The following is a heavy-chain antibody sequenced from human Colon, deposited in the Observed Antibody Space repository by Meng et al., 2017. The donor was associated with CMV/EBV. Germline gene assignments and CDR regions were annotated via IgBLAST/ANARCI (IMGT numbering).Heavy chain of an antibody. D-gene: IGHD1-26*01. J-gene: IGHJ4*02. V-gene: IGHV3-66*01. Sequence: QVVGAGGDLVQPGGSLRLSCAASGFTVSSTHMSWVRQAPGKGLEWVSVIYSGGSTFYADSVKGRFTISRDNSKNTLYLQMNSLSAEDTAVYYCARGYSGTSSWGQGTLVTVS. CDR3: ARGYSGTSS. CDR2: IYSGGST. CDR1: GFTVSSTH.